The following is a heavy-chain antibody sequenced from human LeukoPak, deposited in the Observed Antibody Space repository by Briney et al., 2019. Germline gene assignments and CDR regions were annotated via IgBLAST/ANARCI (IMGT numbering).Heavy chain of an antibody. D-gene: IGHD3-22*01. Sequence: ASVKVSCKASGYTFTGYYMHWVRQAPGQGLEWMGWINPNSGGTNYAQKFQGRVTMTRDTSISTAYMELSRLRSDDTAVYYCARGRDYDSSGYHETDAFDIWGQGTMVTVSS. CDR2: INPNSGGT. V-gene: IGHV1-2*02. J-gene: IGHJ3*02. CDR1: GYTFTGYY. CDR3: ARGRDYDSSGYHETDAFDI.